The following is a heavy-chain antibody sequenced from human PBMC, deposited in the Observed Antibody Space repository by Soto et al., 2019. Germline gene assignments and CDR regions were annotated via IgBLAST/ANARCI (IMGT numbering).Heavy chain of an antibody. CDR3: ARQCRGVTCHWFVP. CDR1: GGSISSSNW. D-gene: IGHD2-15*01. Sequence: PSETLSLTCVVSGGSISSSNWWRWVRQPPGKGLEWIGKIYHTGTTSYNPSLQSRVTVSVDKSKNQFSLKLSSVTAADTAVYYCARQCRGVTCHWFVPWGQGTLVNVSS. J-gene: IGHJ5*02. CDR2: IYHTGTT. V-gene: IGHV4-4*02.